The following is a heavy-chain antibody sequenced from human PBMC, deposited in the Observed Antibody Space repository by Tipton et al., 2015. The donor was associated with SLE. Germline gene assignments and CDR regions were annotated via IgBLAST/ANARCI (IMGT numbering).Heavy chain of an antibody. CDR1: GFTFDEYA. V-gene: IGHV3-43D*03. J-gene: IGHJ1*01. CDR2: SSWDGAVT. Sequence: SLRLSCTASGFTFDEYAMHWVRQAPGKGLEWVSLSSWDGAVTYYADSVKGRFTISRDNAKNSLYLQMNSLRAEDTAVYYCAREGNYDRAEYLQYWGQGTLVTVSS. CDR3: AREGNYDRAEYLQY. D-gene: IGHD4-11*01.